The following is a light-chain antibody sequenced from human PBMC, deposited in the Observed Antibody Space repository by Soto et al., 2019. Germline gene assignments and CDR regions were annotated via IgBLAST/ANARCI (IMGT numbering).Light chain of an antibody. CDR1: ISDVGGYNY. V-gene: IGLV2-8*01. J-gene: IGLJ2*01. CDR2: EVS. CDR3: SSYAGANSVV. Sequence: QSALTQPPSASGSPGQSVTISCTGMISDVGGYNYVSWYQQHPGKAPKLMIYEVSKRPSGVTDGFSGSKSGNTASLTVSGLQAEDEDDYYCSSYAGANSVVFGGGTKLTVL.